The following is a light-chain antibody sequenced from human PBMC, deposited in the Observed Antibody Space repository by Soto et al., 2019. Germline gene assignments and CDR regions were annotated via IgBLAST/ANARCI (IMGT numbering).Light chain of an antibody. J-gene: IGLJ1*01. Sequence: QSVLTQPPSVSGTPGQSVTISCSGSTSNIGSKTVSWYQQLPGTAPKLLIYSNNQRPSGGPDRFSGAKSGTSASLAIIGLQSEDEADYYCAAWDDSLNGYVFGAGTKLTVL. CDR3: AAWDDSLNGYV. V-gene: IGLV1-44*01. CDR1: TSNIGSKT. CDR2: SNN.